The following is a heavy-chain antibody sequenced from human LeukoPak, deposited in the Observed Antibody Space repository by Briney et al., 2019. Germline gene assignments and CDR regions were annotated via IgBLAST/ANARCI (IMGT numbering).Heavy chain of an antibody. V-gene: IGHV3-30*03. Sequence: GGSLRLSCAASGFTFSSYGMHWVRQAPGKGLEWVAVISYDGSNKYYADSVKGRFTISRDNSKNTLYLQMNSLRAEDTAVYYCARVSAVADQLAPAIDYWGQGTLVTVSS. CDR3: ARVSAVADQLAPAIDY. D-gene: IGHD6-19*01. CDR2: ISYDGSNK. CDR1: GFTFSSYG. J-gene: IGHJ4*02.